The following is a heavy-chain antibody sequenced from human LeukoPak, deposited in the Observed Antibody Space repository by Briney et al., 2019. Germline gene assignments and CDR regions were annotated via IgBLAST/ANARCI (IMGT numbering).Heavy chain of an antibody. Sequence: GSSVNVSCKASGCTYSSYASSWVRQAPGQGRDWMGGIIPIFGTANYAQKFQGRVTITADESTSTAYMELSSLRSEDTAVYYCARARITMMAFDVWGQGTVVTVSS. CDR2: IIPIFGTA. D-gene: IGHD3-22*01. CDR3: ARARITMMAFDV. J-gene: IGHJ3*01. CDR1: GCTYSSYA. V-gene: IGHV1-69*01.